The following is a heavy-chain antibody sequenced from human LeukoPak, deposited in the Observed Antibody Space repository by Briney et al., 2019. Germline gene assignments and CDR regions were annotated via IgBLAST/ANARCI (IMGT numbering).Heavy chain of an antibody. CDR3: ARDPTSVVVAATSFDY. CDR2: ISAYNGNT. Sequence: GASVKVSCKASGYTFTGYGISWVRQAPGQGLEWMGWISAYNGNTNYAQKLQGRVTMTTDTSTSTAYMELRSLRSDDTAVYYCARDPTSVVVAATSFDYWGQGTLVTVSS. D-gene: IGHD2-15*01. CDR1: GYTFTGYG. J-gene: IGHJ4*02. V-gene: IGHV1-18*01.